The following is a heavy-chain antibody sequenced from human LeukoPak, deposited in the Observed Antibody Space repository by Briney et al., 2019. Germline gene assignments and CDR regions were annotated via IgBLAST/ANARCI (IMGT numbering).Heavy chain of an antibody. CDR3: ATDRDNSDWQKRFDS. CDR1: GFTFSTYW. Sequence: GGSLRLSCAASGFTFSTYWMNWYRQAPGKGLEWVGNINQGASEINYVDSVRGRFTISRDNAKNSLHLQMNSLRAEDTAVYYCATDRDNSDWQKRFDSWGQGTLVTVSS. V-gene: IGHV3-7*01. J-gene: IGHJ4*02. CDR2: INQGASEI. D-gene: IGHD2-21*02.